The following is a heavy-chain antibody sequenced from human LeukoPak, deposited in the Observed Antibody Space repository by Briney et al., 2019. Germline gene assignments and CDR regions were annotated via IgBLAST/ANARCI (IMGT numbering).Heavy chain of an antibody. Sequence: GGSLRLSCAASGFIFSSYGMHWVRQAPGKGLEWVAVISYDGSNKYYADSVKGRFTISRDNSKNTLYLQMNSLRAEDTAVYYCANLALYGGSYYYIDYWGQGTLVTVSS. CDR2: ISYDGSNK. J-gene: IGHJ4*02. D-gene: IGHD1-26*01. V-gene: IGHV3-30*18. CDR1: GFIFSSYG. CDR3: ANLALYGGSYYYIDY.